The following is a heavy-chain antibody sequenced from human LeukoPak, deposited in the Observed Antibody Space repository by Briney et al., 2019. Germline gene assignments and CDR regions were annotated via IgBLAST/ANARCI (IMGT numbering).Heavy chain of an antibody. V-gene: IGHV3-9*01. D-gene: IGHD6-19*01. Sequence: PGRSLRLSCAASGFTFDDYAMHWVRQAPGKGLEGVSGISWNSDGIGYADSVKGRFTISRDNAKNSLYLQMNSLRSEDTAFYYCAKDIVIAVAGTGYFDYWGQGTLVTVSS. CDR2: ISWNSDGI. CDR3: AKDIVIAVAGTGYFDY. J-gene: IGHJ4*02. CDR1: GFTFDDYA.